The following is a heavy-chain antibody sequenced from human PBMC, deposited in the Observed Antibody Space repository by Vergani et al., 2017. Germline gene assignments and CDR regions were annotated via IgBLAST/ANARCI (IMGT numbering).Heavy chain of an antibody. CDR2: IWYDGSNK. V-gene: IGHV3-33*06. CDR3: AKWSNDKRLDS. D-gene: IGHD3-9*01. J-gene: IGHJ5*01. CDR1: GFTFSSHG. Sequence: QVHLVESEGGVVQPGRSLTLSCVVSGFTFSSHGMHWVRQAPSKGLERVAVIWYDGSNKYYGDSVMGRFTISRDNSKNTLYLQMNSLRVEDAAVYYCAKWSNDKRLDSWGQGTLVTVSS.